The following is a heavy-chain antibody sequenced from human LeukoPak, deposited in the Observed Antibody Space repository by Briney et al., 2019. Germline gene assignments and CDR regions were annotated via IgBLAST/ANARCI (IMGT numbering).Heavy chain of an antibody. D-gene: IGHD5-24*01. V-gene: IGHV3-21*01. CDR1: GFTFSSYS. CDR2: ISSSSTYI. Sequence: GGSPRLSCEASGFTFSSYSMNWVRQAPGKGLEWVSSISSSSTYIYYADSLKGRFTISRDNANNSLYLQVNSLRAEDTAVYYCARAGDGYRPLDYWGQGTLVTVSS. J-gene: IGHJ4*02. CDR3: ARAGDGYRPLDY.